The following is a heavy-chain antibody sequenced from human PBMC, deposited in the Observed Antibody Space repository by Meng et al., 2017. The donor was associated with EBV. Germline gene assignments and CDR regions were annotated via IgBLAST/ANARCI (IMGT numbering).Heavy chain of an antibody. CDR3: ARDALGYCSGGSCPYNWFDP. J-gene: IGHJ5*02. D-gene: IGHD2-15*01. Sequence: QVQLVQSGAEVKKPGSSGKGSCKASGGTFSSYAISWVRQAPGQGLEWMGGIIPIFGTANYAQKFQGRVTITADESTSTAYMELSSLRSEDTAVYYCARDALGYCSGGSCPYNWFDPWGQGTLVTVSS. CDR1: GGTFSSYA. V-gene: IGHV1-69*01. CDR2: IIPIFGTA.